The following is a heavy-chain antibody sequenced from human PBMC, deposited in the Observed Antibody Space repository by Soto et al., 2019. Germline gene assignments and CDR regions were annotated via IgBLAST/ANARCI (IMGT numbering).Heavy chain of an antibody. V-gene: IGHV4-4*02. D-gene: IGHD3-3*01. J-gene: IGHJ6*02. CDR3: ARVRVYYDFWSAKTENYYYYGMDV. CDR1: GGSISSSNW. CDR2: IYHSGST. Sequence: SETLSLTCAVSGGSISSSNWWSWVRQPPGKGLEWIGEIYHSGSTNYNPSLKSRVTISVDKSKNQFSLELSSLRSEDTAVYYCARVRVYYDFWSAKTENYYYYGMDVWGQGTTVTVSS.